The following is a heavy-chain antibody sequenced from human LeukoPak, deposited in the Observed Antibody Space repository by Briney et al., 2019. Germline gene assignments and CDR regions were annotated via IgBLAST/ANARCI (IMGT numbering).Heavy chain of an antibody. CDR2: ISSSSSYI. D-gene: IGHD4-23*01. J-gene: IGHJ4*02. CDR1: GFTVSSNY. CDR3: ARDDGGNPGY. V-gene: IGHV3-21*01. Sequence: SGGSLRLSCAASGFTVSSNYMSWVRQAPGKGLEWVSSISSSSSYIYYADSVKGRFTISRDNAKNSLYLQMNSLRAEDTAVYYCARDDGGNPGYWGQGTLVTVSS.